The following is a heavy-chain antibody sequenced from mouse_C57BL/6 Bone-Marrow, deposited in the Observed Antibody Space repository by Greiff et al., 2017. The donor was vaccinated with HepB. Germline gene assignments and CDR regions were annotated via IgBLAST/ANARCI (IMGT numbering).Heavy chain of an antibody. V-gene: IGHV3-6*01. Sequence: EVQLVESGPGLVKPSQSLSLTCSVTGYSITSGYYWNWIRQFPGNKLEWMGYISYDGSNNYNPSLKNRISITRDTSKNQFFLKLNSVTTEDTATYYCARENGTYYAMDYWGQGTSVTVSS. CDR2: ISYDGSN. CDR1: GYSITSGYY. D-gene: IGHD3-3*01. J-gene: IGHJ4*01. CDR3: ARENGTYYAMDY.